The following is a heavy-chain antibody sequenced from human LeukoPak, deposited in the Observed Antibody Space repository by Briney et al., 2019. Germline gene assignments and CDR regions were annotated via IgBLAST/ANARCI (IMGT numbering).Heavy chain of an antibody. CDR3: ARDYGDYVHYWFDP. V-gene: IGHV4-4*07. CDR1: GGSISSYY. D-gene: IGHD4-17*01. CDR2: IYTSGST. Sequence: SETLSLTCTVSGGSISSYYWSWIRQPAGKGLEWIGRIYTSGSTNYNPSLKSRVTISVDTSKNQFSLKLSSVTAADTAVYYCARDYGDYVHYWFDPWGQGTLVTVSS. J-gene: IGHJ5*02.